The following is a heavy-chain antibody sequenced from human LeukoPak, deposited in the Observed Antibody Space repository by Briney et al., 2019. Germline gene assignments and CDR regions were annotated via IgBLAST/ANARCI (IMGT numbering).Heavy chain of an antibody. J-gene: IGHJ4*02. CDR3: ARDPQRGPPDYFDH. CDR2: ISYTGGTK. V-gene: IGHV3-30-3*01. CDR1: GFTFSNYP. D-gene: IGHD6-25*01. Sequence: GGPLRLSCAASGFTFSNYPMHWVRQAPGKGLEWVAVISYTGGTKYYAASVKGRFTISRDDSKSTLYLEMNSLRPEDTATYYCARDPQRGPPDYFDHWGQGTLVTVSS.